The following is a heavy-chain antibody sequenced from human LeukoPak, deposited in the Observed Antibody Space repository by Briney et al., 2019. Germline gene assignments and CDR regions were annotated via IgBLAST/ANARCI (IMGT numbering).Heavy chain of an antibody. V-gene: IGHV1-2*02. CDR2: INPNSGGT. CDR3: ARDGAFLGSVNLY. J-gene: IGHJ4*02. D-gene: IGHD2/OR15-2a*01. Sequence: ASVKVSCKASGYTFTGYYMHWARQAPGQGLEWMGWINPNSGGTNYAQKFQGRVTMTRDTSISTAYMELSRLRSDDTAVYYCARDGAFLGSVNLYWGQGTLVTVSS. CDR1: GYTFTGYY.